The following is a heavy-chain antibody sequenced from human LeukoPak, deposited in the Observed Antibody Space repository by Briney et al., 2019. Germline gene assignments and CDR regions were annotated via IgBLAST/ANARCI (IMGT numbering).Heavy chain of an antibody. CDR1: GFTFSRHG. CDR2: ISNDGSRK. CDR3: ASTFYSNPDY. J-gene: IGHJ4*02. V-gene: IGHV3-30*03. Sequence: PGGSLRLSCAPSGFTFSRHGMHWVRQAPGKGLEWVAIISNDGSRKYYAHSVEGRFTISRDNAKNSLYLQMNSLRAEDTAVYYCASTFYSNPDYWGQGTLVTVSS. D-gene: IGHD4-11*01.